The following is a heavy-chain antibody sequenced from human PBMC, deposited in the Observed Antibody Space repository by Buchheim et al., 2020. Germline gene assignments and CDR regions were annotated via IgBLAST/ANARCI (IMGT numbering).Heavy chain of an antibody. Sequence: QVQLQESGPGLVKPSQTLSLTCTVSGGSISSGGYYWSWIRQHPGKGLEWIGYIYYSGSTYYNPSLKSRVTISVDTSKNQFSLKLSSVTAADTAVYYCARGSTVGIQLWLPYYYYGMDVWGQGTT. CDR2: IYYSGST. D-gene: IGHD5-18*01. CDR1: GGSISSGGYY. V-gene: IGHV4-31*03. J-gene: IGHJ6*02. CDR3: ARGSTVGIQLWLPYYYYGMDV.